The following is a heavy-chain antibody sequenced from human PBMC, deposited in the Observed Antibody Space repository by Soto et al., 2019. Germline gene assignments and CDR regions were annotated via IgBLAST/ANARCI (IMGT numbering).Heavy chain of an antibody. CDR2: IMPMFGTA. J-gene: IGHJ4*02. V-gene: IGHV1-69*01. Sequence: QVQLVQSGAEVKKPGSSVKVSCKASGDTFSSYAINWVRQAPGQGLEWMGGIMPMFGTANYAQEFKGRVTITAGERTSTVYMELSSLRSEDTAVYYCARVGPAHYYDSSGYYSPLDYWGQGTLVTVSS. D-gene: IGHD3-22*01. CDR1: GDTFSSYA. CDR3: ARVGPAHYYDSSGYYSPLDY.